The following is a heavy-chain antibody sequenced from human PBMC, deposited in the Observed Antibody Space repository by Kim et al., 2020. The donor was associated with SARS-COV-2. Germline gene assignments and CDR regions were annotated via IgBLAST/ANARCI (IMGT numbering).Heavy chain of an antibody. J-gene: IGHJ4*02. CDR2: YI. Sequence: YILTADSLRGRLPNSRDNAKNSLYLQMNSLRAEDTAVYYCARSYGGGIDYWGQGALVTVSS. CDR3: ARSYGGGIDY. V-gene: IGHV3-21*01. D-gene: IGHD2-15*01.